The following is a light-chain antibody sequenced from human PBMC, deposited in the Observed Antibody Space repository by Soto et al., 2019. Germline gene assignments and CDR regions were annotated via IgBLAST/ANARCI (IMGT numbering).Light chain of an antibody. CDR2: GAS. Sequence: EIVLTQSPGTLSLSPGERATLSCRASQSVSSSYLAWYQQNRGQAPRLLIYGASSRAPGIPDRFGGSGSGTDFTLTISRLEPEDSAVYYCQQYGSSRWPFGQGTKVEIK. CDR1: QSVSSSY. CDR3: QQYGSSRWP. J-gene: IGKJ1*01. V-gene: IGKV3-20*01.